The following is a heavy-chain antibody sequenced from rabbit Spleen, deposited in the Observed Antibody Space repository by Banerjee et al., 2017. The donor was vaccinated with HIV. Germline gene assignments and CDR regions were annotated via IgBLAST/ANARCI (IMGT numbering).Heavy chain of an antibody. CDR1: GFSFSTGYD. CDR2: IYSGSSGSI. Sequence: QEQLVESGGGLVKPEGSLTLTCTVSGFSFSTGYDMCWVRQAPGKGLEWIACIYSGSSGSIYYASWAKGRFTISKTSSTTVTLQMTRLTVADTATYFCARGSGDVDSTYGMWGPGTLVTVS. V-gene: IGHV1S45*01. J-gene: IGHJ4*01. CDR3: ARGSGDVDSTYGM. D-gene: IGHD2-1*01.